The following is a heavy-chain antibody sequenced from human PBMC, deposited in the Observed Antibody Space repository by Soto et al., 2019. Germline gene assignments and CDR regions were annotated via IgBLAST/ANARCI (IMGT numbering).Heavy chain of an antibody. J-gene: IGHJ6*02. CDR1: GFTFSSYG. CDR3: AKENYDFWSGYYIPLGYYYGMDV. CDR2: ISYDGSNK. D-gene: IGHD3-3*01. V-gene: IGHV3-30*18. Sequence: PGGSLRLSCAASGFTFSSYGMHWVRQAPGKGLEWVAVISYDGSNKYYADSVKGRFTISRDNSKNTLYLQMNSLRAEDTAVYYCAKENYDFWSGYYIPLGYYYGMDVWGQGTTVTVSS.